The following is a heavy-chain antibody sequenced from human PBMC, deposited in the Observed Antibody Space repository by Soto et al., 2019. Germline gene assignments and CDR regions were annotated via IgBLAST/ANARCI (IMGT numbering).Heavy chain of an antibody. J-gene: IGHJ6*02. CDR1: GFTFSSYS. V-gene: IGHV3-48*02. D-gene: IGHD3-10*01. CDR3: ARDLHYYGSGSYYYGMDV. CDR2: ISSSSTI. Sequence: GGSLRLSCAASGFTFSSYSMNWVRQAPGKGLEWVSYISSSSTIYYADSVNGRFTISRDNAKNSLYLQMNSLRDEDTAVYYCARDLHYYGSGSYYYGMDVWGQGTTVTVSS.